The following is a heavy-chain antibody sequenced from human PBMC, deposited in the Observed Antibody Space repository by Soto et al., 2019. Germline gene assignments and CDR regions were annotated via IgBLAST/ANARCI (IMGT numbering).Heavy chain of an antibody. CDR1: GFTFSSYE. CDR2: ISSSGSTI. CDR3: ARDYKDIVVVVAATPAFDI. Sequence: GGSLRLSCAASGFTFSSYEMNWVRQAPGKGLEWVSYISSSGSTIYYADSVKGRFTISRDNAKNSLYLQMNSLRAEDTAVYYCARDYKDIVVVVAATPAFDIWGQGTMVTVSS. V-gene: IGHV3-48*03. D-gene: IGHD2-15*01. J-gene: IGHJ3*02.